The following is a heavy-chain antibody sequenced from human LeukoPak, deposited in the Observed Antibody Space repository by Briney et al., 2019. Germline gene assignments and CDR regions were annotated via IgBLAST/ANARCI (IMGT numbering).Heavy chain of an antibody. CDR3: ARDPSLREGYLDAFDI. D-gene: IGHD2-15*01. Sequence: GGSLRLSCAASGFTFSSYWMSWVRQAPGKGLEWVSTISQSGDFTYYADSVKGRFTISRDKSRNTVSLQMNSLRADDTAVYYCARDPSLREGYLDAFDIWGQGTMVTVSS. V-gene: IGHV3-23*01. J-gene: IGHJ3*02. CDR2: ISQSGDFT. CDR1: GFTFSSYW.